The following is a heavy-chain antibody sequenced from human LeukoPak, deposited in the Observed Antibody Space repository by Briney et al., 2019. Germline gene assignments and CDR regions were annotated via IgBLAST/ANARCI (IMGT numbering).Heavy chain of an antibody. D-gene: IGHD1-26*01. CDR3: ARDEWGDAFDI. Sequence: PGGSLRLSCAASRFTFSSYSMNWVRQAPGKGLEWVSSISSSSSYIHSADSVRGRFTISRDNAKNSLFLQMNSLRAEDTAVYYCARDEWGDAFDIWGQGTMVTVSS. CDR2: ISSSSSYI. J-gene: IGHJ3*02. CDR1: RFTFSSYS. V-gene: IGHV3-21*01.